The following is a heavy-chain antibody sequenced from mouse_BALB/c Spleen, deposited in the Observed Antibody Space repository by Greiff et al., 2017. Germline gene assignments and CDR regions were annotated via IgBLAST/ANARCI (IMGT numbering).Heavy chain of an antibody. V-gene: IGHV1-80*01. CDR2: IYPGDGDT. Sequence: QVQLKQSGAELVRPGSSVKISCKASGYAFSSYWMNWVQQRPGQGLEWIGQIYPGDGDTNYNGKFKGKATLTADKSSSTAYMQLSSLTSEDSAVYFCARDGDYGFAYWGQGTLVTVSA. J-gene: IGHJ3*01. CDR1: GYAFSSYW. D-gene: IGHD2-4*01. CDR3: ARDGDYGFAY.